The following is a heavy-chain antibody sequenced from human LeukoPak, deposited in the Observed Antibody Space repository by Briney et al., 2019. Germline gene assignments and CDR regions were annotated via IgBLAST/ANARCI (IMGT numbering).Heavy chain of an antibody. CDR2: IYSGGNT. Sequence: GGSLRLSCSVSGFTVSSNSMSWVRQAPGKGLEWVSVIYSGGNTYYTDSVKGRFTISRDNSKNTVYLQMNNLRAEDTAVYYCATDGDFWSGDFDYWGQGTLVTVSS. CDR3: ATDGDFWSGDFDY. D-gene: IGHD3-3*01. V-gene: IGHV3-66*01. CDR1: GFTVSSNS. J-gene: IGHJ4*02.